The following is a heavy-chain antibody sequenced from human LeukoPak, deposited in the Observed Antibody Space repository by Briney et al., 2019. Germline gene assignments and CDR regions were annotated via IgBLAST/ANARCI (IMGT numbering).Heavy chain of an antibody. CDR3: AREGSHEPHDY. Sequence: KPSETLSLTCTVSGGSISGYFWSWIRQPPGKGLEWIGYISYSGSTNYNPSLKSRITISVDTSKNQFSLKLSSVAAADTAVYYCAREGSHEPHDYWGQGTLVTVSS. CDR2: ISYSGST. CDR1: GGSISGYF. J-gene: IGHJ4*02. V-gene: IGHV4-59*08. D-gene: IGHD1-14*01.